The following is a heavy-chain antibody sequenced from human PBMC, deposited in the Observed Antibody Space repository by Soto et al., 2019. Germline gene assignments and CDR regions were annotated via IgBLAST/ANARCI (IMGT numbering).Heavy chain of an antibody. D-gene: IGHD5-12*01. Sequence: EVQVLESGGGLVQPGGSLRRSCAGSGFSFSNDAMSWVRQAPGKGLEWVSVITSGGSTYYSDSVKGRFTISRANSKNTVYLQMKSLRAADTALSYCATVVGTIVNNDRWGKGTLVTVAS. CDR1: GFSFSNDA. CDR2: ITSGGST. V-gene: IGHV3-23*01. J-gene: IGHJ5*02. CDR3: ATVVGTIVNNDR.